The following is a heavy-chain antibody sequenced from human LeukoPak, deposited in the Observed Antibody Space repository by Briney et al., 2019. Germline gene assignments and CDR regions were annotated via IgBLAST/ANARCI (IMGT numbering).Heavy chain of an antibody. CDR3: AISRYYAFDY. Sequence: GGSLRLSCAGSGFTFSSDWMTWVRQAPGKGLESVANISPDGSNKHYLDSVKGRFTISRDNTKNSLFLQMNSLRAEDTALYYCAISRYYAFDYWGQGSLVTVSS. V-gene: IGHV3-7*02. CDR1: GFTFSSDW. D-gene: IGHD3-22*01. CDR2: ISPDGSNK. J-gene: IGHJ4*02.